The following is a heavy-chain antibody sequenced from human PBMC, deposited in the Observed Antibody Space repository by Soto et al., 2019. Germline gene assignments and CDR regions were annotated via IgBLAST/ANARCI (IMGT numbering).Heavy chain of an antibody. D-gene: IGHD3-22*01. J-gene: IGHJ3*02. V-gene: IGHV3-21*01. CDR2: ISSSSSYI. Sequence: PGGSLRLSCAASGFTFSSYSMNWVRQAPGKGLEWVSSISSSSSYIYYADSVKGRFTISRDNAKNSLYLQMNSLRAEDTAVYYCARELRWYYYDSSGYYYVSDAFDIWGQGTMVTVSS. CDR3: ARELRWYYYDSSGYYYVSDAFDI. CDR1: GFTFSSYS.